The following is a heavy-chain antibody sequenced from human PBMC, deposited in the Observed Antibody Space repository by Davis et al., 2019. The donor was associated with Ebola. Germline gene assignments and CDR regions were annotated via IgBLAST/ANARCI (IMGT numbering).Heavy chain of an antibody. J-gene: IGHJ4*02. CDR1: GFTFSSYS. CDR3: ARGFNYGDYMTD. V-gene: IGHV3-21*01. CDR2: ISSSSSYI. D-gene: IGHD4-17*01. Sequence: PGGSLRLSCAASGFTFSSYSMNWVRQAPGKGLEWVSSISSSSSYIYYADSVKGRFTISRDNTKNSLYLQMNSLRAEDTAVYYCARGFNYGDYMTDWGQGTLVTVSS.